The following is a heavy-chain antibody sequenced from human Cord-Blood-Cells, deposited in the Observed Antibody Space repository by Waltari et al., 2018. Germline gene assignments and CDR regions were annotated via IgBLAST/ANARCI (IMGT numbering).Heavy chain of an antibody. CDR3: ATIAAAGAEYFQH. CDR1: GYTFTGYY. Sequence: QVQLVQSGAEVKKPGASVKVSCKASGYTFTGYYMHWVRQAPGQGLEWMGWINPNSGGTNYAQKFQGWVTMTRDTSISTAYMERSRLRSDDTAVYYCATIAAAGAEYFQHWGQGTLVTVSS. CDR2: INPNSGGT. V-gene: IGHV1-2*04. D-gene: IGHD6-13*01. J-gene: IGHJ1*01.